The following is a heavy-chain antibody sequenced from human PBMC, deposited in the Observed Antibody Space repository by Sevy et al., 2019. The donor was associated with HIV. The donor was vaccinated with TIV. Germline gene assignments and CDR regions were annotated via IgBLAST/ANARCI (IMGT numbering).Heavy chain of an antibody. Sequence: GESLKISCKGSGYSFTSYWIGWVRQMPGKGLEWMGIIYPGDSDTRYSPSFQGQVTISADKSPSTAYLQWSSLKASDTAMYYCARSNDYVWGSYRWFDYWGQGTLVTVSS. CDR3: ARSNDYVWGSYRWFDY. V-gene: IGHV5-51*01. CDR1: GYSFTSYW. J-gene: IGHJ4*02. D-gene: IGHD3-16*02. CDR2: IYPGDSDT.